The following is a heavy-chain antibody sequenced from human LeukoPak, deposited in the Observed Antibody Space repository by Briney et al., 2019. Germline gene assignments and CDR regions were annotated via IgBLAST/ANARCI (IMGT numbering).Heavy chain of an antibody. CDR3: TRALRLGELSSNYY. Sequence: ASVKVSCKASGYTFTSYYMHWVRQAPGQGREWMGWINPNGGGTDSAQKFQGRVTMTRDTSISTAYMELSRLRSDDTAVYYCTRALRLGELSSNYYWGQGTLVTVSS. CDR2: INPNGGGT. J-gene: IGHJ4*02. CDR1: GYTFTSYY. V-gene: IGHV1-2*02. D-gene: IGHD3-16*02.